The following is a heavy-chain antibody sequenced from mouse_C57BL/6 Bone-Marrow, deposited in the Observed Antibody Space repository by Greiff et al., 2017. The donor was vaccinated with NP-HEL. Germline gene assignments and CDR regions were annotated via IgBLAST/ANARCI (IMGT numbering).Heavy chain of an antibody. CDR2: IYPRSGNP. J-gene: IGHJ2*01. CDR3: EGGEILLRSGFDY. V-gene: IGHV1-81*01. Sequence: QVQLKEPGAELVRPGASVKLSCKASGYTFTSYGISWVKQRPGQGLEWIGEIYPRSGNPNYNEKFKGKATLTVDQSSSTAYMDLRSLTSEDSAVYFGEGGEILLRSGFDYWGQGTTLTVSS. CDR1: GYTFTSYG. D-gene: IGHD1-1*01.